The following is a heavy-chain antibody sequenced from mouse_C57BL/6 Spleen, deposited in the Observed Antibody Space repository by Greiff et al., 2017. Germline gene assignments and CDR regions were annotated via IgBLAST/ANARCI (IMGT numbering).Heavy chain of an antibody. D-gene: IGHD2-10*02. Sequence: VQLQQSGPELVKPGASVKLPCKASGYTFTDYNMDWVKQSHGKSLEWIGDINPNNGGTIYNQKFKGKATLTVDKSSSTAFMELRSLTSEDTAVYCCTSGYGNWYFDVWGTGTTVTVSS. CDR3: TSGYGNWYFDV. CDR1: GYTFTDYN. CDR2: INPNNGGT. J-gene: IGHJ1*03. V-gene: IGHV1-18*01.